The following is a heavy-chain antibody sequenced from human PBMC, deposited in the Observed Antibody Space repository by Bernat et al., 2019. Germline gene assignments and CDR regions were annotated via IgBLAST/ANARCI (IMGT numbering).Heavy chain of an antibody. CDR3: AGGADFWSGSYMDV. Sequence: QVQLVQSGAEVKKPGSSVKVSCKASGGTFSSYAIRWVRQAPGQGLEWMGGIIPIFGTANYAQKFKGRVTITADESTSTAYMELSSLRSEDTAVYYCAGGADFWSGSYMDVWGKGTTVTVSS. CDR2: IIPIFGTA. CDR1: GGTFSSYA. J-gene: IGHJ6*03. V-gene: IGHV1-69*01. D-gene: IGHD3-3*01.